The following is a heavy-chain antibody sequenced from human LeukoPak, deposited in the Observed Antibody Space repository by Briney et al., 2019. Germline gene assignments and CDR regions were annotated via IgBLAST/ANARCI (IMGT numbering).Heavy chain of an antibody. V-gene: IGHV4-59*01. CDR1: GASINGYY. D-gene: IGHD5-24*01. J-gene: IGHJ4*02. Sequence: SQTLSLTCTVSGASINGYYWSWIRQPPGKGLEWIGNVHYSLNSNYSPSLESRVTISMDTSKRQFSLKLTSVTAADTAVYYCACYKIVERNFDFWGQGMLVTVSS. CDR3: ACYKIVERNFDF. CDR2: VHYSLNS.